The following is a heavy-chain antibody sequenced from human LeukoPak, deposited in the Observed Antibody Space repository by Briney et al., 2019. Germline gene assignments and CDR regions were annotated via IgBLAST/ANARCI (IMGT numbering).Heavy chain of an antibody. V-gene: IGHV3-11*01. Sequence: PGGSLRLSCAASGFTFSDYYMSWIRQAPGKGLEWVSYISSSGSTIYYADSVKGRFTISRDNAKNSLYLQMNSLRAEDTAVYYCARWCVVVVPAAKCSDAFDIWGQGTMVTVSS. J-gene: IGHJ3*02. D-gene: IGHD2-2*01. CDR3: ARWCVVVVPAAKCSDAFDI. CDR1: GFTFSDYY. CDR2: ISSSGSTI.